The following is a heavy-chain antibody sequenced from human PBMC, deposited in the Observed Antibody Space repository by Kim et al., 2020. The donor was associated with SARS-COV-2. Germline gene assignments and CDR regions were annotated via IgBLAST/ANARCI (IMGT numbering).Heavy chain of an antibody. V-gene: IGHV5-10-1*01. CDR2: IDPSDSYT. D-gene: IGHD3-10*01. CDR3: ASRPYGSGSQHTNYYYYGMGV. J-gene: IGHJ6*02. CDR1: GYSFTSYW. Sequence: GESLKISCKGSGYSFTSYWISWVRQMPGKGLEWMGRIDPSDSYTNYSPSFQGHVTISADKSISTAYLQWSSLKASDTAMYYCASRPYGSGSQHTNYYYYGMGVWGQGTTVTVSS.